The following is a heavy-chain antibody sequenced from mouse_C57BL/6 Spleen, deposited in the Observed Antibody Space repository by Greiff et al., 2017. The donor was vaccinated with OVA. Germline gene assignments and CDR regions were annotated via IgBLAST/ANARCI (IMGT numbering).Heavy chain of an antibody. Sequence: EVMLVESGGGLVQPGGSLKLSCAASGFTFSDYYMYWVRQTPEKRLEWVAYISNGGGSTYYPDTVKGRFTISRDNAKNTLYLQLSRLKSEDTTMYYCARQRGAGSSFDYWGQGTTLTVSS. V-gene: IGHV5-12*01. CDR2: ISNGGGST. J-gene: IGHJ2*01. CDR1: GFTFSDYY. CDR3: ARQRGAGSSFDY. D-gene: IGHD1-1*01.